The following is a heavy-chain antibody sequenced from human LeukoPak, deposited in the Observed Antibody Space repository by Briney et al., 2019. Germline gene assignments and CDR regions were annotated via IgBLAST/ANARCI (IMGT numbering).Heavy chain of an antibody. CDR1: GFTVSSNY. CDR2: IYSGGST. Sequence: GGSLRLSCAASGFTVSSNYMSWVRQAPGKGPGWVSVIYSGGSTYYADSVKGRFTISRDNSKNTLYLQMNSLRAEDTAVYYCARDLLAHYYYGMDVWGQGTTVTVSS. V-gene: IGHV3-66*01. D-gene: IGHD2/OR15-2a*01. CDR3: ARDLLAHYYYGMDV. J-gene: IGHJ6*02.